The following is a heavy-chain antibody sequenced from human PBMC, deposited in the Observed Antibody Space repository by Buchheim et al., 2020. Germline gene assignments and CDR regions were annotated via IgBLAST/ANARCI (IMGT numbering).Heavy chain of an antibody. V-gene: IGHV4-31*03. J-gene: IGHJ4*02. Sequence: QVQLQESGPGLVKPSQTLSLTCTVSGGSISSGGYYWSWIRQHPGKGLEWIGYIYYSGSTYYNPSLKSRVTISVDTSKNQFSLKLSAVTAADKAVYYCARDTIVVVPAAIAGGFDYWGQGTL. D-gene: IGHD2-2*01. CDR3: ARDTIVVVPAAIAGGFDY. CDR1: GGSISSGGYY. CDR2: IYYSGST.